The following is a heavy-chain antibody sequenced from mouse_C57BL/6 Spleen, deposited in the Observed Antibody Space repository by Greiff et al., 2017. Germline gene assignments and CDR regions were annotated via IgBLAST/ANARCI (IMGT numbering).Heavy chain of an antibody. CDR2: INPNNGGT. J-gene: IGHJ3*01. Sequence: VQLQQSGPELVKPGASVKISCKASGYTFTDYYMNWVKQSPGKSLEWIGDINPNNGGTSYNQKFKGKATLTVDKSSSTAYMELRRLTSEDSAVYYCARSGNDGYPFAYWGQGTMVTVSA. CDR1: GYTFTDYY. V-gene: IGHV1-26*01. D-gene: IGHD2-3*01. CDR3: ARSGNDGYPFAY.